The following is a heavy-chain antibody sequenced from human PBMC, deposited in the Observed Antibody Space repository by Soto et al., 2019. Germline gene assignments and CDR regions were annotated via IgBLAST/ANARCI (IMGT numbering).Heavy chain of an antibody. CDR1: GFTFRSYG. Sequence: PGGSLRLSCAASGFTFRSYGMHWVRQAPGKGLEWVAVISYDGSNKYYADSVKGRFTISRDNSKNTLFLQMNSLRAEDTAVYYCANDYSSYYYGMDVWDQGTTVTVSS. CDR2: ISYDGSNK. CDR3: ANDYSSYYYGMDV. D-gene: IGHD4-4*01. V-gene: IGHV3-30*18. J-gene: IGHJ6*02.